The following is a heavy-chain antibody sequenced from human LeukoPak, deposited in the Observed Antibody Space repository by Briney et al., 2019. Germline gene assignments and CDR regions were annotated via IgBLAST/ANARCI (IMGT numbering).Heavy chain of an antibody. CDR3: ATSSPGAFDI. V-gene: IGHV1-2*02. Sequence: ASVKVSCKASGYTFTGYYINWVRQAPGQGLEWMGWTNPSSDGTNYAQKFQGRVTMTRDTSISTAYMELSRLRSDDTAVYYCATSSPGAFDIWGQGTMVTVSS. CDR1: GYTFTGYY. J-gene: IGHJ3*02. CDR2: TNPSSDGT.